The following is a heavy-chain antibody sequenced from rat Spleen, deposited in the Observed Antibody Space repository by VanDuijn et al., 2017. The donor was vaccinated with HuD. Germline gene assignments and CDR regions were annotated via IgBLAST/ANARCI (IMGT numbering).Heavy chain of an antibody. V-gene: IGHV1-43*01. CDR3: ARHDGTGIPDDVMDA. CDR1: GYTFTSYY. Sequence: QVQLQQSGAELAKPGSSVKISCKASGYTFTSYYISWIKQTTGQGLEYIGKINTGSGGTNYNEKFKGKATLTVDRSSSTAFMQLSSLTPDDSAVYYCARHDGTGIPDDVMDAWGQGASVTVSS. J-gene: IGHJ4*01. CDR2: INTGSGGT. D-gene: IGHD1-12*02.